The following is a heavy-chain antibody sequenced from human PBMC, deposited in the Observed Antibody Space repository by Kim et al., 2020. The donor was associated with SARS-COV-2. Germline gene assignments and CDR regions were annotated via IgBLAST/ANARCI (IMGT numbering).Heavy chain of an antibody. J-gene: IGHJ4*02. CDR3: ASDTAMVSYYFDY. D-gene: IGHD5-18*01. Sequence: YSQKFQGRVTITRDTSTSTAYMELSSLRSEDTAFYYCASDTAMVSYYFDYWGQGTLVTVSS. V-gene: IGHV1-3*01.